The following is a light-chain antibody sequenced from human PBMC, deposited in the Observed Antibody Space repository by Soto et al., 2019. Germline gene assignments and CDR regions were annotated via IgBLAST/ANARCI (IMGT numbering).Light chain of an antibody. J-gene: IGKJ5*01. V-gene: IGKV3-20*01. CDR3: QQYGSSPPIT. Sequence: EIVLTQSPGTLSLSPGERVTLSCRASQSVSTTSLAWYRQKPGQAPRLLIYGASHRASGTPDRFSGSGSGTDFTLTISRLEPEDFAVYYCQQYGSSPPITFGQGTRLEIK. CDR1: QSVSTTS. CDR2: GAS.